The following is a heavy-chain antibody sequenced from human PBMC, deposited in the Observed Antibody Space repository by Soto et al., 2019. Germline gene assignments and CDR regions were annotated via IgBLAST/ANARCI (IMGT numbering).Heavy chain of an antibody. D-gene: IGHD4-17*01. J-gene: IGHJ6*02. CDR2: IKSRSDGGTT. Sequence: EVQLVESGGGLVKPGGSLTLSCAASGITFSKAWMNWVRQSPGKGLEWVGRIKSRSDGGTTAYAAPVKGRFSISSDDSKHTLWLQMNSMKTEDTAVYYCTTNFYSDHGMDVWGQGTTVTVSS. V-gene: IGHV3-15*01. CDR1: GITFSKAW. CDR3: TTNFYSDHGMDV.